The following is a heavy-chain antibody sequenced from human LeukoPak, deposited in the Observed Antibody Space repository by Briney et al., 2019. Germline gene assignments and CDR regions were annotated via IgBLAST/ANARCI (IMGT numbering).Heavy chain of an antibody. J-gene: IGHJ4*02. D-gene: IGHD2-15*01. CDR2: INPNSGGT. V-gene: IGHV1-2*02. CDR1: GYSFTGYY. Sequence: ASVKVSCKASGYSFTGYYLHWVRQAPGQGLDWMGWINPNSGGTNYAQKFQGRVTMTRDTSISTAYMELSRLRSDDTAVYYCARGGRYCSGGTCYFDYWGQGTLVTVSS. CDR3: ARGGRYCSGGTCYFDY.